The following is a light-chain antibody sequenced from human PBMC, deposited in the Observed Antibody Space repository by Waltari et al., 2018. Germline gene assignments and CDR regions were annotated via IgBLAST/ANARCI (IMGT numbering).Light chain of an antibody. CDR2: GAS. Sequence: EIAMTTSSATTSVVPGGRATLSCRASQSISSQLAWYQQKPGQAPRLLIYGASTRATGIPARFSGSGSGTEFTLTISSLQSEDFAVYFCQQYNESPSITFGPGTKVDIK. CDR3: QQYNESPSIT. CDR1: QSISSQ. V-gene: IGKV3-15*01. J-gene: IGKJ3*01.